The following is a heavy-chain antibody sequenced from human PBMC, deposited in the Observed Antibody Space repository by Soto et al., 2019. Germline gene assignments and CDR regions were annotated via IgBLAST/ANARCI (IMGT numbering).Heavy chain of an antibody. CDR3: ARATYYDSSGHKYYFDH. D-gene: IGHD3-22*01. J-gene: IGHJ4*02. CDR1: GGTFSSYA. CDR2: IIPIFGTA. V-gene: IGHV1-69*06. Sequence: QVQLVQSGAEVKKPGSSVKVSCKASGGTFSSYAISWVRQAPGQGLEWMGGIIPIFGTANYAQKFQGRVTITADKSTSTAYMELSSLRSEDTAVYYCARATYYDSSGHKYYFDHWGQGTLVTVSS.